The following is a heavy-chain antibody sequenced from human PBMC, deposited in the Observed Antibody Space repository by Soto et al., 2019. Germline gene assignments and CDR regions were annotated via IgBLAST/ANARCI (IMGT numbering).Heavy chain of an antibody. Sequence: SETLSLTCSVSGVSMRNSYWTWIRQSAGKGLEWIGRISTSGNTNYNPSLNSRLTMSVDTSKNQVSLKLTSVTAADTAVYYCARGGGVPALGDPWGQGTLVTVSS. CDR2: ISTSGNT. CDR1: GVSMRNSY. V-gene: IGHV4-4*07. J-gene: IGHJ5*02. CDR3: ARGGGVPALGDP. D-gene: IGHD3-16*01.